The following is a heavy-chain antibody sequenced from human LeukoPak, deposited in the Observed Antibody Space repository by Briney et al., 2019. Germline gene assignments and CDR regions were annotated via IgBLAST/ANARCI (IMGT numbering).Heavy chain of an antibody. CDR3: ARDRQGIAVAGWYFDY. CDR2: ISAYNGNT. CDR1: GYTVTSYG. V-gene: IGHV1-18*01. D-gene: IGHD6-19*01. Sequence: GASVKVSCKASGYTVTSYGISWVRQAPGQGLEWMGWISAYNGNTNYAQKLQGRVTMTTDTSTSTAYMELSRLRSDDTAVYYCARDRQGIAVAGWYFDYWGQGTLVTVSS. J-gene: IGHJ4*02.